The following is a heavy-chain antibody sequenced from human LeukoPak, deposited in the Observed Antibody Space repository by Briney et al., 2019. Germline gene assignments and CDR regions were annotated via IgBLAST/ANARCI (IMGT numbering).Heavy chain of an antibody. Sequence: KCGESLKISCKGSGYSFTSYWIVWVRQMPGKGLEWMGIIYPGDSDTRYSPSFQGQVTISADKSISTAYLQWSSLKASDTAMYYCARLNDYGDYVYAFDVWGQGTVVTVSS. V-gene: IGHV5-51*01. CDR2: IYPGDSDT. D-gene: IGHD4-17*01. CDR1: GYSFTSYW. CDR3: ARLNDYGDYVYAFDV. J-gene: IGHJ3*01.